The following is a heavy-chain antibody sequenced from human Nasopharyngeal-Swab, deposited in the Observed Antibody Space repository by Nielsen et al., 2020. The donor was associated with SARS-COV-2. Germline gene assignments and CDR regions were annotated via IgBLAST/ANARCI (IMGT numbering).Heavy chain of an antibody. V-gene: IGHV4-39*07. J-gene: IGHJ3*02. D-gene: IGHD3-16*02. CDR3: AREDTIKFGELVVGDAFDI. CDR2: MYESGET. Sequence: RQAPGKGLEWIGSMYESGETYYNPSLKSRVTISVDTSKNQFSLKLNSVTAADTAVYFCAREDTIKFGELVVGDAFDIWSQGIMVTVSS.